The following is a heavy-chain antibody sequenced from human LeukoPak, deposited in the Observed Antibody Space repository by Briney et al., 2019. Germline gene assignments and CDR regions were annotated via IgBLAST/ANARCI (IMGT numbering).Heavy chain of an antibody. CDR1: GYTFTSYY. CDR2: INPSGGST. J-gene: IGHJ4*02. CDR3: ARAPAVTTFDY. V-gene: IGHV1-46*03. Sequence: ASVKVSCKASGYTFTSYYMHWVRQAPGQGLEWMGIINPSGGSTSYAQKFQGRVSMTRDTSTSTVYMELSSLRSEDTAVYYCARAPAVTTFDYWGQGTLVTVSS. D-gene: IGHD4-17*01.